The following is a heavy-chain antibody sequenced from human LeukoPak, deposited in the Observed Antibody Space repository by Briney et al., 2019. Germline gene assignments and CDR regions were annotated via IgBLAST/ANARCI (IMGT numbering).Heavy chain of an antibody. J-gene: IGHJ4*02. Sequence: LSGRSLRLSCAASGFTFNNYPMHWVRQAPGKGLEWVAVISYDGSNKYYADSVKGRFTISRNNSKNTLYLQMNSLRAEDTAVYYCARGGGNCLDYWGQGTLVAVSS. V-gene: IGHV3-30-3*01. CDR2: ISYDGSNK. D-gene: IGHD3-16*01. CDR1: GFTFNNYP. CDR3: ARGGGNCLDY.